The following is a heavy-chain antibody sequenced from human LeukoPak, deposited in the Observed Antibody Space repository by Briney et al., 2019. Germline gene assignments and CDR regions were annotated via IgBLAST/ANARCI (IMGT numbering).Heavy chain of an antibody. CDR1: GFTFSSYW. V-gene: IGHV3-74*01. J-gene: IGHJ3*02. CDR3: ARVRVGSGTSHAADAFDI. D-gene: IGHD1-26*01. Sequence: GGSLRLSCAASGFTFSSYWMHWVRQAPGKGLVWVSRIYNDGSRTSYADSVKGRFTISRDNAKSTLYLQMNSLRVEDTAVYYCARVRVGSGTSHAADAFDIWGQGTMVTVSS. CDR2: IYNDGSRT.